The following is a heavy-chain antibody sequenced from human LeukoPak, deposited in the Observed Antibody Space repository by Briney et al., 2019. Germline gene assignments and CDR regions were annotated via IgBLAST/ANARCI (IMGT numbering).Heavy chain of an antibody. CDR1: GFTFSSYW. V-gene: IGHV3-74*01. J-gene: IGHJ3*02. CDR3: ARVRVGSGTSHAADAFDI. D-gene: IGHD1-26*01. Sequence: GGSLRLSCAASGFTFSSYWMHWVRQAPGKGLVWVSRIYNDGSRTSYADSVKGRFTISRDNAKSTLYLQMNSLRVEDTAVYYCARVRVGSGTSHAADAFDIWGQGTMVTVSS. CDR2: IYNDGSRT.